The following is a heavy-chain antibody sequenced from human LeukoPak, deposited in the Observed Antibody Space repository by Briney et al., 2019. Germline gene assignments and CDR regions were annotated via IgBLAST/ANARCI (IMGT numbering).Heavy chain of an antibody. V-gene: IGHV4-39*01. D-gene: IGHD6-13*01. Sequence: SETLSLTCTVSGGSISSSSYYWGWLRQPPGKGLEWIGSMYYSGNTYYNPSLKSRITISVDTSKNQFSLKLSSVTAADTAVYYCARQLRIAAAPYYFDYWGQGTLVTVSS. CDR3: ARQLRIAAAPYYFDY. J-gene: IGHJ4*02. CDR2: MYYSGNT. CDR1: GGSISSSSYY.